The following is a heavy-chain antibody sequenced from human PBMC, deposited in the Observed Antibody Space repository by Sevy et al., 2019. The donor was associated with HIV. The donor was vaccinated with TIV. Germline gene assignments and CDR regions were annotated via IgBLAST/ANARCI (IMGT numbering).Heavy chain of an antibody. J-gene: IGHJ4*02. Sequence: KQSQTLSLTCTVSGGSVSSGSYYWSWIRQPPGKGLEWIGYIYYSGSTNYNPSLKSRVTISVDTSKNQFSLKLSSVTAADTAVYYCARDERYSSGWCHGYWGQGTLVTVSS. CDR2: IYYSGST. V-gene: IGHV4-61*01. CDR1: GGSVSSGSYY. D-gene: IGHD6-19*01. CDR3: ARDERYSSGWCHGY.